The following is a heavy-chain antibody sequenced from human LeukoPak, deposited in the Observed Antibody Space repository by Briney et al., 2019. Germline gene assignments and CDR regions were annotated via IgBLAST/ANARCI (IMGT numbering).Heavy chain of an antibody. J-gene: IGHJ3*02. CDR3: AKDSVVVIAKGDAFDI. Sequence: GGSLGLSCAASGFTGSHNYMSWVRQAPGKGLEWVANIKQDGSEKYYVDSVKGRFTISRDNAKNSLYLQMNSLRAEDTAVYYCAKDSVVVIAKGDAFDIWGQGTMVTVSS. CDR2: IKQDGSEK. V-gene: IGHV3-7*03. CDR1: GFTGSHNY. D-gene: IGHD2-21*01.